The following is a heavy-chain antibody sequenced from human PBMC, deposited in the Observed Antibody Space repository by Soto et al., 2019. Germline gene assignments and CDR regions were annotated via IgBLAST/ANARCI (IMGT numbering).Heavy chain of an antibody. Sequence: QVQLVQSGADVKKPGSSVKVSCKTSGASFGSSAISWVRTAPAKGLEWRGETFPVFDKANYAQNFQGRLTITADELAGTVSMQSISLRSGDTAMYFCARTRRDGGDACDL. J-gene: IGHJ2*01. D-gene: IGHD3-16*01. CDR2: TFPVFDKA. V-gene: IGHV1-69*01. CDR1: GASFGSSA. CDR3: ARTRRDGGDACDL.